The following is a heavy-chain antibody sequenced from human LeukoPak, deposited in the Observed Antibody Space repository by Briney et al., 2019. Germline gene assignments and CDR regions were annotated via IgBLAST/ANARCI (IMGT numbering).Heavy chain of an antibody. Sequence: GGSLRLSCAASGFTFRSYGMQWVRQAPGKGLEWVAIKGRFTISRDNSKNTLYLQMNSLRAEDTAVYYCARVAGHDIRGLITYYFDDWGQGTLVTVSS. CDR3: ARVAGHDIRGLITYYFDD. CDR1: GFTFRSYG. D-gene: IGHD3-10*01. V-gene: IGHV3-33*01. J-gene: IGHJ4*02.